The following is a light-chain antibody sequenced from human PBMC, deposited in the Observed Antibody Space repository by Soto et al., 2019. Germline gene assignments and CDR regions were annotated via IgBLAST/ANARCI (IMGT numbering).Light chain of an antibody. CDR1: QSISSW. V-gene: IGKV1-5*03. J-gene: IGKJ1*01. CDR3: QHYNSYSEA. CDR2: KAS. Sequence: DLQITPSPSPPSASFRNRGTIPFRASQSISSWLAWYQQKPGKAPKLLIYKASTLKSGVPSRFSGSGSGTEFTLTISSLQPDDFATYYCQHYNSYSEAFGQGPRWIS.